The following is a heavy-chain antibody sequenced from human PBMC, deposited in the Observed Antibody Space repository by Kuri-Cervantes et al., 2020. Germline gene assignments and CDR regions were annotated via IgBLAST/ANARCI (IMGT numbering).Heavy chain of an antibody. Sequence: GESLKISCAASGFTFSSYAMHWVRQAPGKGLEWVAVISYDGSNKYYADSVKGRFTISRDNSKNTLYLQMNSLRAEDTAVYYCARDHYSSSWYRPGYCYYGMDVWGQGTTVTVSS. D-gene: IGHD6-13*01. V-gene: IGHV3-30*01. CDR3: ARDHYSSSWYRPGYCYYGMDV. CDR1: GFTFSSYA. CDR2: ISYDGSNK. J-gene: IGHJ6*02.